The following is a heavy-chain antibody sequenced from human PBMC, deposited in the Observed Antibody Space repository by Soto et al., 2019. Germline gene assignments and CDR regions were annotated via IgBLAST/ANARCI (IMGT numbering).Heavy chain of an antibody. V-gene: IGHV4-30-4*01. J-gene: IGHJ4*02. CDR2: IYYSGST. CDR1: GGSISSGDYY. CDR3: ARLPMVRIGNYFDY. Sequence: SETLSLTCTVSGGSISSGDYYWSWILQPPGKGLEWIGYIYYSGSTYYNPSLKSRVTISVDTSKNQFSLKLSSVTAADTAVYYCARLPMVRIGNYFDYWGQGTLVTVSS. D-gene: IGHD3-10*01.